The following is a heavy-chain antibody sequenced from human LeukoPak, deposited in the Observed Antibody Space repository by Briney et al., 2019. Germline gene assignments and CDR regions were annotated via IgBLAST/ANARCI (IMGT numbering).Heavy chain of an antibody. J-gene: IGHJ5*02. Sequence: SETLSLTCTVAGDSISNYYWSWIRQPAGKGREWIGRIYNSGSTKYNPSLKSRVTISVDKSKNQFSLKLSSVTAADTAMYYCARDSCRSTSCYNNWFDPWGQGTLVTVSS. CDR2: IYNSGST. V-gene: IGHV4-4*07. CDR1: GDSISNYY. CDR3: ARDSCRSTSCYNNWFDP. D-gene: IGHD2-2*02.